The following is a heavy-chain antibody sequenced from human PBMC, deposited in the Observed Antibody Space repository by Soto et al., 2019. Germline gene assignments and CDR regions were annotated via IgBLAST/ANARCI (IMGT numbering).Heavy chain of an antibody. J-gene: IGHJ6*02. Sequence: QVQLVQSGAEVKKPGSSVKVSCKASGGTFSNYAISWVRQAPGQGLEWMGGIIPLSGTANYAQKFHGRVTITADDSTSTAYMELRSLRSEDTAIYYCASDYAVADTYYYGMDVWGQGTTVTVSS. V-gene: IGHV1-69*01. CDR3: ASDYAVADTYYYGMDV. D-gene: IGHD6-19*01. CDR2: IIPLSGTA. CDR1: GGTFSNYA.